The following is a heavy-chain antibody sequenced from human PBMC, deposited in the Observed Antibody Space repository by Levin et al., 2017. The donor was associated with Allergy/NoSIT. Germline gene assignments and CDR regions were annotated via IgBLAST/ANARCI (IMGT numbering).Heavy chain of an antibody. CDR3: ALGGYSYGSSFDY. CDR2: IYYSGST. V-gene: IGHV4-39*01. CDR1: GGSISSSSYY. Sequence: PGGSLRLSCTVSGGSISSSSYYWGWIRQPPGKGLEWIGSIYYSGSTYYNPSLKSRVTISVDTSKNQFSLKLSSVTAADTAVYYCALGGYSYGSSFDYWGQGTLVTVSS. D-gene: IGHD5-18*01. J-gene: IGHJ4*02.